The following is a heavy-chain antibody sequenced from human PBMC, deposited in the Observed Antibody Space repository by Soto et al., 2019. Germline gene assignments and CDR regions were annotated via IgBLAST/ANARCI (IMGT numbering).Heavy chain of an antibody. V-gene: IGHV1-69*04. CDR2: IIPILGIA. D-gene: IGHD2-15*01. J-gene: IGHJ3*02. Sequence: SVKVSCEASGGTFSSYTSSWVRQAPGQGLEWMGRIIPILGIANYAQKFQGRVTITADKSTSTAYMELSSLRSEDTAVYYCARDQGYCSGGSCYPSRAFDIWGQGTMVTVSS. CDR3: ARDQGYCSGGSCYPSRAFDI. CDR1: GGTFSSYT.